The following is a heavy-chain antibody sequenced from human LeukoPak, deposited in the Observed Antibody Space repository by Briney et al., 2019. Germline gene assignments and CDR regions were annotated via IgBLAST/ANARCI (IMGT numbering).Heavy chain of an antibody. CDR2: INSDGSST. Sequence: QPGGSLRLSCAASGFTFSSYWMHWVRQAPGKGLVWVSHINSDGSSTNYADSVKGRFTISRDNAKNTLYLQMNSLRAEDTAVYYCPRGVGYSYGPFDYWGQGPLVTVSS. J-gene: IGHJ4*02. CDR3: PRGVGYSYGPFDY. V-gene: IGHV3-74*01. CDR1: GFTFSSYW. D-gene: IGHD5-18*01.